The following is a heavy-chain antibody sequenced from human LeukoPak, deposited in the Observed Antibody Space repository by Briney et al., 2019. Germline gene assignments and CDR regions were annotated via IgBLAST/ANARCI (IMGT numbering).Heavy chain of an antibody. V-gene: IGHV1-2*02. CDR2: INPNSGGT. Sequence: GASVKVSCKASGYTFTGYYMFWVRQAPGQGLEWMGWINPNSGGTNSAPKFQGRVTMTRDTSISTAYMELSGLTSDDTAVYFCATYYSDTSARDWGQGTLVTVSS. CDR1: GYTFTGYY. J-gene: IGHJ4*02. CDR3: ATYYSDTSARD. D-gene: IGHD3-22*01.